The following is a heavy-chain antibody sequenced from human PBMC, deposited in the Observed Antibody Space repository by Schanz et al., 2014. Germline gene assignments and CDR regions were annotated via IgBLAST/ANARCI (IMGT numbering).Heavy chain of an antibody. D-gene: IGHD6-13*01. CDR1: GHPFTAYY. J-gene: IGHJ6*02. CDR2: INPNSGGT. V-gene: IGHV1-2*06. CDR3: ARDGHSSIWDSYYFYGLDV. Sequence: QVQLVQSGAEVKKPGASVKVSCKASGHPFTAYYMHWVRQAPGQGLEWMGRINPNSGGTNYAENFQGRVTMTRDTSTGTVYMELSRLTSDDTALYYCARDGHSSIWDSYYFYGLDVWGQGTTVTVSS.